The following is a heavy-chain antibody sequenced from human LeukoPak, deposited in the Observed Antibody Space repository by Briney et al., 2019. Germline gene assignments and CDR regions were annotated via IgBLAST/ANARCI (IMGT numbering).Heavy chain of an antibody. CDR1: GGTFSSHA. J-gene: IGHJ6*02. V-gene: IGHV1-69*13. Sequence: ASVKVSCKASGGTFSSHAISWVRQAPGQGLEWMGGIIPIFGTANYAQKFQGRVTITADESTSTAYMELSSLRSEDTAVYYCARDPIEPSIAARLHYYYGMDVWGQGTTVTVSS. CDR2: IIPIFGTA. D-gene: IGHD6-6*01. CDR3: ARDPIEPSIAARLHYYYGMDV.